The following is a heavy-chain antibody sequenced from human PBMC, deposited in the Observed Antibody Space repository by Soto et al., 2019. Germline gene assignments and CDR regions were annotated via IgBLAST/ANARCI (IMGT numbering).Heavy chain of an antibody. V-gene: IGHV1-2*02. CDR3: ARGGIVGATRDREFDY. CDR2: INPNSGDT. J-gene: IGHJ4*02. CDR1: GYTFTNYG. Sequence: ASVKVSCKASGYTFTNYGITWVRQAPGQGLEWMGWINPNSGDTNYAQKFQGRVTMTRDTSISTAYMELSRLRSDDTAVYYCARGGIVGATRDREFDYWGQGTLVTVSS. D-gene: IGHD1-26*01.